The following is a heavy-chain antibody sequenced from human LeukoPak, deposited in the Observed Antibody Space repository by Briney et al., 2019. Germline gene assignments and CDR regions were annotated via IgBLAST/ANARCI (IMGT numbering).Heavy chain of an antibody. J-gene: IGHJ4*02. V-gene: IGHV3-23*01. Sequence: GGSLRLSCAASGFTFSTYAMGWVRQAPGEGLEWVSSIKGGGGDPFYADSVRGRLTISRDKSKNTLYLQLNSLRPEDTAVYFCAQGGHDFNPFYYWGQGTLVTVSS. CDR2: IKGGGGDP. D-gene: IGHD2-21*02. CDR3: AQGGHDFNPFYY. CDR1: GFTFSTYA.